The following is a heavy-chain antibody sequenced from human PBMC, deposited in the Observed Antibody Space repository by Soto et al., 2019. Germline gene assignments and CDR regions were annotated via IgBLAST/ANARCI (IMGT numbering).Heavy chain of an antibody. Sequence: ASVTVSCQTSGYTFTSYGISWVRQAPGQGLEWMGWISAYNGNTNYAQKLQGRVTMTTDTSTSTAYMELRSLRSDDTAVYYCARRGGNWNFVDYWGQGTLVTVSS. CDR2: ISAYNGNT. V-gene: IGHV1-18*01. D-gene: IGHD1-7*01. CDR3: ARRGGNWNFVDY. J-gene: IGHJ4*02. CDR1: GYTFTSYG.